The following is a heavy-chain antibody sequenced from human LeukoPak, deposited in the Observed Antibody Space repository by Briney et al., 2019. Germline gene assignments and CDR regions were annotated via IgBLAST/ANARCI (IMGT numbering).Heavy chain of an antibody. V-gene: IGHV3-53*01. CDR3: ARVPMVRGFTWYYFDF. CDR2: IYSGGST. CDR1: GFTVSRNF. Sequence: PGGHLRLSCAATGFTVSRNFMSWVRQAPGPGLEWVSGIYSGGSTYYADSVKGRFALSRYNSNNTLYLQMNTLRAEDTAVYYCARVPMVRGFTWYYFDFWGQGTRVTVSS. J-gene: IGHJ4*02. D-gene: IGHD3-10*01.